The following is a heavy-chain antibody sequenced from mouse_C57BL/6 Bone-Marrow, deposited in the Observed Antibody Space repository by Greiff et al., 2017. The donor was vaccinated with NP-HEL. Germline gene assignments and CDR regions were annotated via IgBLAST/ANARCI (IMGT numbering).Heavy chain of an antibody. J-gene: IGHJ2*01. Sequence: QVQLQQSGAELARPGASVKLSCKASGYTFTSYGISWVKQRTGQGLEWIGEIYPRSGNTYYNEKFKGKATLTADKSSSTAYMELRSLTSEDSAVYFCARAYYSNYEKGFDYWGQGTTLTVSS. CDR1: GYTFTSYG. CDR3: ARAYYSNYEKGFDY. CDR2: IYPRSGNT. V-gene: IGHV1-81*01. D-gene: IGHD2-5*01.